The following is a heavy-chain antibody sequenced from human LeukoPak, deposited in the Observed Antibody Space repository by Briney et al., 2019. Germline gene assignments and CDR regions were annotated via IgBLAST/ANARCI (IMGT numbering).Heavy chain of an antibody. V-gene: IGHV3-23*01. Sequence: PGGSLRLSCAASGFTFSSYAMSWVRQAPGKGLEWVSAISGSGGSTYYADSVKGRFTISRDSSKNTLYLQMNSLRAEDTAVYYCADAYPAPTDGSENGGGYWGQGTLVTVSS. J-gene: IGHJ4*02. CDR1: GFTFSSYA. CDR2: ISGSGGST. D-gene: IGHD3-10*01. CDR3: ADAYPAPTDGSENGGGY.